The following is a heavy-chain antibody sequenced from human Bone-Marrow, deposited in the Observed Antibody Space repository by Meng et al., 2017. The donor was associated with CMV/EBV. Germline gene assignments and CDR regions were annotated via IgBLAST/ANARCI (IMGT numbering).Heavy chain of an antibody. D-gene: IGHD3-10*01. CDR1: GFSLSDYS. CDR3: ARGPDRDHGGSGRCLDF. CDR2: ITRNNLI. V-gene: IGHV3-69-1*01. J-gene: IGHJ4*02. Sequence: GESLKISCAASGFSLSDYSMHWVRQAPGKGLEWVAFITRNNLIYYADSLEGRFTISRDNGRNPLYLQVRSMRDEDTAVYYCARGPDRDHGGSGRCLDFWGQGTLVTVSS.